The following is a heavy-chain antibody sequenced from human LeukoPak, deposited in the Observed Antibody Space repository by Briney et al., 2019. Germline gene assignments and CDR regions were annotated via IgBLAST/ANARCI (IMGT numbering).Heavy chain of an antibody. D-gene: IGHD2-15*01. V-gene: IGHV3-74*01. CDR2: ISTDGYTT. CDR1: GLAFSAYK. Sequence: GGSMRLSCAASGLAFSAYKMHWVRQAPRKGLVWVSRISTDGYTTDYADFVQGRFTASRDNTKNTWSLEMNSLRAEDMAVYYCVVGGSPGYWGQGTLVTVSS. CDR3: VVGGSPGY. J-gene: IGHJ4*02.